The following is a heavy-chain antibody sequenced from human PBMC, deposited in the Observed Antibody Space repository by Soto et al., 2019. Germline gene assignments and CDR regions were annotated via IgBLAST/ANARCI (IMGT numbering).Heavy chain of an antibody. V-gene: IGHV4-34*01. J-gene: IGHJ3*02. CDR1: GGSFSGYY. CDR3: ARVSLGIGAFDI. D-gene: IGHD7-27*01. CDR2: INHSGST. Sequence: SETLSLTCAVYGGSFSGYYWSWIRQPPGKGLEWIGEINHSGSTNYNPSLKSRVTISVDTSKNLFSLKLSSVTAADTAVYYCARVSLGIGAFDIWGQGTMVTVSS.